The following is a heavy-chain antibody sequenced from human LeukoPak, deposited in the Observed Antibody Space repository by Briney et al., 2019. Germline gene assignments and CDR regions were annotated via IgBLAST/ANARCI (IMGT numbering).Heavy chain of an antibody. D-gene: IGHD3-22*01. CDR3: VKTMIVVFAISPFDY. J-gene: IGHJ4*02. CDR2: ISSNGGST. Sequence: GGSLRLSCSASGFTFSSFAMHWVRQAPGKGLEYISAISSNGGSTYYADSVRGRFTISRDNSKNTLYLQMSSLRAEDTAVYHCVKTMIVVFAISPFDYWGQGTLVTVSS. V-gene: IGHV3-64D*06. CDR1: GFTFSSFA.